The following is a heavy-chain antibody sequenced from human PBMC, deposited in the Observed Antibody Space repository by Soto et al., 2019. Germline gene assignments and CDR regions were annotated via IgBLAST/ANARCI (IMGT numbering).Heavy chain of an antibody. CDR2: IYWDDDK. CDR3: AHRVTYYYDSSGLDYFDY. CDR1: GFSLSTSGVG. V-gene: IGHV2-5*02. Sequence: QITLKESGPTLVKPTQTLTLTCTFSGFSLSTSGVGVGWIRQPPGKALEWLALIYWDDDKRYSPSLKSRLTITKDTSKNQVVLTMTTMDPVDTATYYCAHRVTYYYDSSGLDYFDYWGQGTLVTVSS. D-gene: IGHD3-22*01. J-gene: IGHJ4*02.